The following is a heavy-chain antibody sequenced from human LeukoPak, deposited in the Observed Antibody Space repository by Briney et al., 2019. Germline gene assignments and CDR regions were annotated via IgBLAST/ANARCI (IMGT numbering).Heavy chain of an antibody. V-gene: IGHV1-18*01. CDR3: ARISITMIVVDLDY. J-gene: IGHJ4*02. D-gene: IGHD3-22*01. Sequence: ASVKVSCKASGYTFTSYGISWVRQAPGQGLEWMGWISAYNGNTNYAQKLQGRVTMTTDTSTSTAYMELRSLRSDDTAVYYCARISITMIVVDLDYWGQGTLVTVSS. CDR2: ISAYNGNT. CDR1: GYTFTSYG.